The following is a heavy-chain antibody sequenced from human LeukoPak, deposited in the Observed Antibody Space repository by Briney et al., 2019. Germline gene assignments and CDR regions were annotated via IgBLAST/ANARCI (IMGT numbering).Heavy chain of an antibody. CDR2: ISSSSSTI. J-gene: IGHJ4*02. CDR1: GFTFSSYS. D-gene: IGHD3-22*01. CDR3: AGAGRRKGSSGYFDY. V-gene: IGHV3-48*01. Sequence: PGGSLRLSCAASGFTFSSYSMNWVRQAPGKGLEWVSYISSSSSTIYYADSVKGRFTISRDNAKSSLYLQMNCLRAEDTAVYYCAGAGRRKGSSGYFDYWGQGTLVTVSS.